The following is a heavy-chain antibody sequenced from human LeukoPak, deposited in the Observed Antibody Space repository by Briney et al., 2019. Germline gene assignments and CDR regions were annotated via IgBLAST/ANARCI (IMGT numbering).Heavy chain of an antibody. J-gene: IGHJ5*02. V-gene: IGHV1-8*01. CDR1: GYTFTSYD. CDR3: ARRIGIAVAPVP. CDR2: MNPNSGNI. Sequence: ASVKVSCKASGYTFTSYDINWVRQATGQGLEWMGWMNPNSGNIGYAQKFQGRVTMTRNTSISTAYMELSSLRSEDTAVYYCARRIGIAVAPVPWGQGTLVTVSS. D-gene: IGHD6-19*01.